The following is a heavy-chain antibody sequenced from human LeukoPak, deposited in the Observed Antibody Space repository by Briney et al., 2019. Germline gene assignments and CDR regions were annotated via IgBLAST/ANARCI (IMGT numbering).Heavy chain of an antibody. Sequence: GGSLRLSCAASGFTFSSYAMSWVRQAPGKGLEWVSAISGSGGSTYYADSVKGRFTISRDNSKNTLYLQMNSLRAEDTAVYYRAKHGRFLEWLGSYYYYYYGMDVWGQGTTVTVSS. CDR1: GFTFSSYA. CDR2: ISGSGGST. V-gene: IGHV3-23*01. CDR3: AKHGRFLEWLGSYYYYYYGMDV. J-gene: IGHJ6*02. D-gene: IGHD3-3*01.